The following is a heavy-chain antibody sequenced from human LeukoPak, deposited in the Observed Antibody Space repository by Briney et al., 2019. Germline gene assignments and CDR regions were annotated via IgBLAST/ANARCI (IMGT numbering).Heavy chain of an antibody. V-gene: IGHV3-21*01. D-gene: IGHD1-26*01. Sequence: KSGGSLRLSCAASGFTFSSYSMNWVRQAPGKGLEWVSSISSSSSYIYYADSVKGRFTISRDNAKNSLYLQMNSLRAEDTAVYYCARDHDSGSYSPSASYWGQGTLVTVSS. CDR1: GFTFSSYS. CDR3: ARDHDSGSYSPSASY. J-gene: IGHJ4*02. CDR2: ISSSSSYI.